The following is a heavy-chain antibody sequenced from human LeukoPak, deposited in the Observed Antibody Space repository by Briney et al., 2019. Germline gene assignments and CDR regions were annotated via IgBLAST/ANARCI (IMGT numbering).Heavy chain of an antibody. CDR1: GFTFSSYA. CDR2: ISSSGSTI. V-gene: IGHV3-48*04. CDR3: ASRHSSSWYYYYYYMDV. J-gene: IGHJ6*03. D-gene: IGHD6-13*01. Sequence: PGGSLRLSCAASGFTFSSYAMNWVRQAPGKGLEWLSYISSSGSTIYYADSVKGRFTISGDNAKNSLYLQMNSLRAEDTAVYYCASRHSSSWYYYYYYMDVWGKGTTVTVSS.